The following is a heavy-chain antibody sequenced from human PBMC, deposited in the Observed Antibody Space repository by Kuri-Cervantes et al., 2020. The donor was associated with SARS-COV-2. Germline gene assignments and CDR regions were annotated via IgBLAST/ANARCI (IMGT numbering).Heavy chain of an antibody. CDR3: AKGRGYGYGPDY. J-gene: IGHJ4*02. D-gene: IGHD5-18*01. Sequence: GGSLRLSCAASGFTFSSYGMHWVRQAPGKGLEWVAFIRYDGSNKYYADSVKGRFTISRDNSKNTLYLQINSLRAEDTAVYYCAKGRGYGYGPDYWGQGTLVTVSS. CDR1: GFTFSSYG. CDR2: IRYDGSNK. V-gene: IGHV3-30*02.